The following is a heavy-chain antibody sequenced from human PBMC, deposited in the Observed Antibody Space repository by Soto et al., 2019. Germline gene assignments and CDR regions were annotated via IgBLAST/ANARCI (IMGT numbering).Heavy chain of an antibody. J-gene: IGHJ4*01. D-gene: IGHD1-26*01. CDR1: GFTFSSYW. CDR3: AHLKVVGAADSDY. Sequence: GGSLRLSCAASGFTFSSYWMTWVRQAPGKGLEWVANINRDGSDKYCVDSVKGRFTISRDNAQNSLYLQMNSLRAEDTAIYYCAHLKVVGAADSDYWRHRTLVLVSS. V-gene: IGHV3-7*03. CDR2: INRDGSDK.